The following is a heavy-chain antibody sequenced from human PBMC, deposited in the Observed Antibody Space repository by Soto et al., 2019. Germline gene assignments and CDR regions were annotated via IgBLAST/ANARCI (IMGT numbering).Heavy chain of an antibody. J-gene: IGHJ4*02. Sequence: ASVNVSCQASGFTFTSYYIHWVRQAPGQGLEWMRITNPSGSSTTYAQKFQGRVTMTRDTSTSTVYMELSSLRSEDTAVYYCARIEQWGLDYWGQGTLVTGSS. CDR3: ARIEQWGLDY. CDR1: GFTFTSYY. CDR2: TNPSGSST. D-gene: IGHD6-19*01. V-gene: IGHV1-46*01.